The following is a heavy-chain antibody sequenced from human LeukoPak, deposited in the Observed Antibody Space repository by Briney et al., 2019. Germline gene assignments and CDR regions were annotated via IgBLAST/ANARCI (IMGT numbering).Heavy chain of an antibody. CDR2: IRSKAYGGTT. Sequence: GGSLRLSCTASGFTFGDYAMSWFRQAPGKGLEWVGFIRSKAYGGTTEYAASVKGRFTISRDDSKSIAYLQMNSLKTEDTAVYYCTRDGTFRYSSSDYYYMDVWGKGTTVTVSS. CDR1: GFTFGDYA. V-gene: IGHV3-49*03. D-gene: IGHD6-6*01. CDR3: TRDGTFRYSSSDYYYMDV. J-gene: IGHJ6*03.